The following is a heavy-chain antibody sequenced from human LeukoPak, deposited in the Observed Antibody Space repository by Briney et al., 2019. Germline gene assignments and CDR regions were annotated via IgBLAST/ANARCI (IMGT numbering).Heavy chain of an antibody. CDR3: PPLGYTSN. V-gene: IGHV3-74*01. D-gene: IGHD6-19*01. Sequence: PGGSLRLSCAVSGFTSGFTFSTRWMHWVRQAPGKGLVWVSLVKTDGSSPNYADSVKGRFTVSRANAKNTLYLQMNNLRVEDTALYYCPPLGYTSNWGQGTLVTVSS. CDR1: GFTFSTRW. CDR2: VKTDGSSP. J-gene: IGHJ4*02.